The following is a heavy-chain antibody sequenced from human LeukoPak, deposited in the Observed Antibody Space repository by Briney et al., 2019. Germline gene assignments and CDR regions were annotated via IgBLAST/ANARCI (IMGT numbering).Heavy chain of an antibody. D-gene: IGHD6-19*01. Sequence: GGSLRLSCAASGFAFSDYYMTWVRQAPGKGLECVSYIGSRGSPIYYADSLKGRFTISRDNAKNSLYLQMNSLRAEDTAVYHCARVGTGWGAFDFWGQGTMVTVSS. CDR3: ARVGTGWGAFDF. J-gene: IGHJ3*01. CDR1: GFAFSDYY. CDR2: IGSRGSPI. V-gene: IGHV3-11*04.